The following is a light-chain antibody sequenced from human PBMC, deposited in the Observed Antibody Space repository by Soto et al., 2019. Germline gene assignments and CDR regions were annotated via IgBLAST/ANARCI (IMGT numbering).Light chain of an antibody. J-gene: IGLJ1*01. CDR1: SSNIGNNA. CDR2: SSS. CDR3: AAWDDSLNGYV. Sequence: QPVLTQPPSASGTPGQRVTMSCSGSSSNIGNNAVNWYQQLPGTAPKLLIFSSSQRPSGVPGRFSGYKSGTSASLAISGLQSEDEDDYYCAAWDDSLNGYVFGPGTKLTVL. V-gene: IGLV1-44*01.